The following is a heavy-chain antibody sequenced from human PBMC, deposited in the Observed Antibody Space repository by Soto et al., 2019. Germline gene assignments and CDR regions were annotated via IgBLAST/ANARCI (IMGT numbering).Heavy chain of an antibody. Sequence: SETLSLTCTVSGGSISSGGYYWSWIRQHPGKGLEWIGYIYYSGSTYYSPSLKSRVTISVDTSKNQFSLKLSSVTAADTAVYYCARVTIFGVADTPYYFDYWGQGTLVTVSS. J-gene: IGHJ4*02. CDR2: IYYSGST. CDR1: GGSISSGGYY. D-gene: IGHD3-3*01. CDR3: ARVTIFGVADTPYYFDY. V-gene: IGHV4-31*03.